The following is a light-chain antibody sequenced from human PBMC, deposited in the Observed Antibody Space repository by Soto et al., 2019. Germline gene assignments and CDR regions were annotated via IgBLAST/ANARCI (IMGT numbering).Light chain of an antibody. CDR1: QSISSN. CDR2: LAS. CDR3: QQYGTSPLT. V-gene: IGKV3-20*01. J-gene: IGKJ4*01. Sequence: EIVMTQSPATLSVSPGEGATLSCRASQSISSNLAWYQQKPGQAPRLLIYLASNRATGIPDRFSGSGSGTDFTLTISRLEPEDFALYYCQQYGTSPLTFGGGTKVDIK.